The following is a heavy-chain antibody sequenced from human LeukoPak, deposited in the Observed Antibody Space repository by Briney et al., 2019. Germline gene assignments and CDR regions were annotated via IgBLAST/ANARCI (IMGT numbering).Heavy chain of an antibody. CDR2: IYYSGST. J-gene: IGHJ4*02. D-gene: IGHD2-2*01. Sequence: SETLSLTCTVSGGSISSYYWSWIRQPPGKGLEWIGYIYYSGSTNYNPSLKGRVTISVDTSKNQFSLKLSSVTAADTAVYYCASGELGYCSSTSCYFGVLGYWGQGTLVTVSS. CDR1: GGSISSYY. V-gene: IGHV4-59*01. CDR3: ASGELGYCSSTSCYFGVLGY.